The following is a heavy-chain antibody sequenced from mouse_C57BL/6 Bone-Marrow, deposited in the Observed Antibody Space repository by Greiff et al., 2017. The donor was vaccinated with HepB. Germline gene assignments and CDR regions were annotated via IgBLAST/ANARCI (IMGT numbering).Heavy chain of an antibody. D-gene: IGHD2-5*01. J-gene: IGHJ3*01. CDR3: ARQAYYSNYVWFAY. CDR1: EYELPSHD. CDR2: INSDGGST. V-gene: IGHV5-2*01. Sequence: EVQLQESGGGLVQPGESLKLSCESNEYELPSHDMSWVRKTPEKRLELVAAINSDGGSTYYPDTMERRFIISRDNTKKTLYLQMSSLRSEDTALYYCARQAYYSNYVWFAYWGQGTLVTVSA.